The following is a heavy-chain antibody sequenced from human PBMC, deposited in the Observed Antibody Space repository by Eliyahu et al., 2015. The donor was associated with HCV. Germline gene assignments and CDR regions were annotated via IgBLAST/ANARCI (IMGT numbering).Heavy chain of an antibody. J-gene: IGHJ6*02. CDR1: GFTFTDYY. CDR3: ARGETRVDV. CDR2: ISSSSSDK. V-gene: IGHV3-11*06. Sequence: QVQLVESGGDLVKPGESLRLSCVASGFTFTDYYMSWFRQAPGKGLEWVSHISSSSSDKKYADSVKGRFTISRDNAWNSLYLQMDSLRAEDTAVYYCARGETRVDVWGQGTTVTVTS.